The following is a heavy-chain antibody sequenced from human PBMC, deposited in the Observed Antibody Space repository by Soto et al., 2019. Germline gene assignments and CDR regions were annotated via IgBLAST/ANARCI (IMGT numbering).Heavy chain of an antibody. CDR3: EREETAWPLAYGLDV. Sequence: GGSLRLSCAASGFTFSSYSMHWVRQAPGKGLEWVSSIGTRSDIYYADSVKGRFTISRDNAKNSLSLQMNSMTAEDTAVYYCEREETAWPLAYGLDVWGQGTTVTVYS. CDR1: GFTFSSYS. CDR2: IGTRSDI. V-gene: IGHV3-21*01. D-gene: IGHD2-21*02. J-gene: IGHJ6*02.